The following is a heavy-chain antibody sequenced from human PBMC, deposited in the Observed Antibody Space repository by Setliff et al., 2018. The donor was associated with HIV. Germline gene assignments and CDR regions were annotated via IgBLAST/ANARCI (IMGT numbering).Heavy chain of an antibody. V-gene: IGHV4-34*01. J-gene: IGHJ4*02. CDR1: GGPLSGHY. CDR3: AKDGN. CDR2: INPTGSIT. D-gene: IGHD2-15*01. Sequence: SETLSLTCAVYGGPLSGHYWSWIRQPPGQGLEWIGQINPTGSITNYNPSFKSRVTISVETSRRQFSLSLTSMTAADTAMYYCAKDGNWGQGTLVTVSS.